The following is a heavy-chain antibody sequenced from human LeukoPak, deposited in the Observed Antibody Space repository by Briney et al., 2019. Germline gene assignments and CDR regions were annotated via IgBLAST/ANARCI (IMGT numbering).Heavy chain of an antibody. CDR1: GFTFSSYA. V-gene: IGHV3-23*01. J-gene: IGHJ3*01. D-gene: IGHD2/OR15-2a*01. Sequence: PGASLRLSCAASGFTFSSYAMTWVRQPPGKGLEWVSGISGSGENTYYADSVKGRFTISRDNSKNTLYLQVNSLRAEDTAVYYCARKGSVGQLPGGAFSTWGQGTMVTVSP. CDR3: ARKGSVGQLPGGAFST. CDR2: ISGSGENT.